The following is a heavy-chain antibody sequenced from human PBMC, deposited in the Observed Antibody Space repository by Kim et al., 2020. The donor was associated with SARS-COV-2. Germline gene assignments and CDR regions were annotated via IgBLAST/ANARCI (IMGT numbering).Heavy chain of an antibody. V-gene: IGHV3-13*01. CDR2: ISSAGDA. D-gene: IGHD6-25*01. Sequence: GGSLRLSCIASGFTFSGSDMHWVRQTTGEGLEWVSGISSAGDAYYAGSVKGRFTISRENAKNSLYLQMNSLRAGDTAVYYCARDGGPSYGMGVWGQGTTVTVSS. CDR1: GFTFSGSD. CDR3: ARDGGPSYGMGV. J-gene: IGHJ6*02.